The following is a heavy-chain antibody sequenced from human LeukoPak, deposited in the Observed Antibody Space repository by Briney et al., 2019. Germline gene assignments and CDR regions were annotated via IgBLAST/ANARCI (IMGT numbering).Heavy chain of an antibody. Sequence: GESLKISCKGSGYGITSYWIGWVRQMAGKGLEWMGIIYPGDSDNRYSPSFQGQVTISADKSISTAYLQWSSLKASDTAMYYCARLDDVRPNWFDPWGQGTLVTVSS. CDR3: ARLDDVRPNWFDP. CDR1: GYGITSYW. CDR2: IYPGDSDN. J-gene: IGHJ5*02. V-gene: IGHV5-51*01. D-gene: IGHD1-1*01.